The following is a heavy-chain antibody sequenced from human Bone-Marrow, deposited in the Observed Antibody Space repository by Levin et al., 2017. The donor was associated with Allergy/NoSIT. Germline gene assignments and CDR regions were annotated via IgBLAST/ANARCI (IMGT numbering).Heavy chain of an antibody. CDR1: GGSISSYY. V-gene: IGHV4-59*01. CDR3: ARVFRGVAGKYYFDY. D-gene: IGHD6-19*01. J-gene: IGHJ4*02. Sequence: SETLSLTCTVSGGSISSYYWSWIRQPPGKGLEWIGYIYYSGSTNYNPSLKSRVTISVDTSKNQFSLKLSSVTAADTAVYYCARVFRGVAGKYYFDYWGQGTLVTVSS. CDR2: IYYSGST.